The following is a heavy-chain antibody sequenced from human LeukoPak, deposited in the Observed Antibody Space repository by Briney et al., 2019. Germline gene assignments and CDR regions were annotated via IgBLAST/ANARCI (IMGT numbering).Heavy chain of an antibody. CDR1: GYTFTSYD. V-gene: IGHV1-8*01. CDR3: ARGTELVRYYYYYYMDV. D-gene: IGHD6-13*01. CDR2: MNPNSGNT. J-gene: IGHJ6*03. Sequence: ASPKVSCKASGYTFTSYDINWVRQATGQGLEWMGWMNPNSGNTGYAQKFQGRVTMTRNTSISTAYMELSSLRSEDTAVYYCARGTELVRYYYYYYMDVWGKGTTVTVSS.